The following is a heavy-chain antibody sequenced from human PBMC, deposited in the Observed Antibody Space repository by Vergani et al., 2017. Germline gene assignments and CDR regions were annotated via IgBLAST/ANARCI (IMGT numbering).Heavy chain of an antibody. D-gene: IGHD3-3*01. J-gene: IGHJ4*02. V-gene: IGHV3-30*19. CDR2: ISYEGNKI. Sequence: QVQLMESGGGVVQPGKSLRLSCVGSGFIFSDFAIHWVRQAPGKGLEWLAVISYEGNKIYYIKPVKGRFTISRDNSKNTVYLQINSLTTYDTSFYYCARDYDFWSGYYKGFDNWGQGTLVTVSS. CDR1: GFIFSDFA. CDR3: ARDYDFWSGYYKGFDN.